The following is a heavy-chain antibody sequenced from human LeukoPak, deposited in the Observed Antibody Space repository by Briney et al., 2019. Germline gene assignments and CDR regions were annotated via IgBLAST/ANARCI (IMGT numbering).Heavy chain of an antibody. Sequence: GGSLRLSCAASGFTFSSYAMHWVRQAPGKGLEWVAVISYDGSNKYYADSVKGRFTISSDNSKNTLYLQMNSLRAEDTAVYYCARDILPWASSSSGVDYWGQGTLVTVSS. CDR3: ARDILPWASSSSGVDY. V-gene: IGHV3-30-3*01. CDR1: GFTFSSYA. J-gene: IGHJ4*02. D-gene: IGHD6-6*01. CDR2: ISYDGSNK.